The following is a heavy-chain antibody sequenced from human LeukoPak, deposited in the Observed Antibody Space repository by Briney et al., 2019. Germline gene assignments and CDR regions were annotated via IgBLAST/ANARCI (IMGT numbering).Heavy chain of an antibody. J-gene: IGHJ4*02. Sequence: PGGSLRLSCAASGFTFSSYGMSWVRQAPGEGLEWVSAISGSGGSTYYADSVKGRFTISRDNSRNTLYLQMNSLRAEDTAVYYCARSGLSRFGFWGQGTLVTVSS. D-gene: IGHD2/OR15-2a*01. CDR1: GFTFSSYG. CDR3: ARSGLSRFGF. CDR2: ISGSGGST. V-gene: IGHV3-23*01.